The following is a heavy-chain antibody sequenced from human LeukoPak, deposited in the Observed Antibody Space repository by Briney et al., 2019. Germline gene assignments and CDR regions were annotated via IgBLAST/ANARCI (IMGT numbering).Heavy chain of an antibody. D-gene: IGHD6-19*01. CDR1: GFTVSSNY. Sequence: GGSLRLSCAASGFTVSSNYMSWVRQAPGKGLEWVSVIYSGGSTYYADSVKGRFTISRDNSKNTLYLQMNSLRAEDRAVYYCARNGRDQWLASDYWGQGTLVTVSS. CDR2: IYSGGST. V-gene: IGHV3-53*01. J-gene: IGHJ4*02. CDR3: ARNGRDQWLASDY.